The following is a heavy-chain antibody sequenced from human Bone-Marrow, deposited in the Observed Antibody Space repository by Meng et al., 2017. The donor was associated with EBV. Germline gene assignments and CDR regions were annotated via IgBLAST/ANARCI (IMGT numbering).Heavy chain of an antibody. CDR2: SRNKANSYTT. V-gene: IGHV3-72*01. CDR1: GFAFSDYY. D-gene: IGHD3-10*01. J-gene: IGHJ4*02. Sequence: EVHLVESGGGLVQPGXXXXLSCAASGFAFSDYYMDWVRQAPGKGLEWVGRSRNKANSYTTGYAASVQGRFTVSRDDSKNLLYLQMNSLKTEDSGIYYCVRVKSGGCFDSWGQGARVTVSS. CDR3: VRVKSGGCFDS.